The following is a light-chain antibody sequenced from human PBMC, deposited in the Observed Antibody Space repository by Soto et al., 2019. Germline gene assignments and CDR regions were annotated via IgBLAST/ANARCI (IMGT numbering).Light chain of an antibody. CDR3: QQRSNWPPWT. Sequence: EIVLTQSPATLSLSPGERATLSCRASQSVSSYLAWYQQKPGQAPRLLIYDASNRATGIPARFSGSGSGTDFTLTISSLEPEDFAVYYCQQRSNWPPWTVVQGTKVDSK. V-gene: IGKV3-11*01. CDR2: DAS. J-gene: IGKJ1*01. CDR1: QSVSSY.